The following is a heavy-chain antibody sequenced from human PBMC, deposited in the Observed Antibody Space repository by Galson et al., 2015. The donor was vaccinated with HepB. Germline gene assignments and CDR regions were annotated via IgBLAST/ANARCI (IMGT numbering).Heavy chain of an antibody. Sequence: SVKVSCKASGYTFTSYYMHWVRQAPGQGLEWMGIINPSGGSTSYAQKLQGRVTMTRDTSTSTVYMELSSLRSEDTAVYYCAREGGAAAADVMGYYYYGMDVWGQGTTVTVSS. J-gene: IGHJ6*02. CDR2: INPSGGST. V-gene: IGHV1-46*04. CDR1: GYTFTSYY. CDR3: AREGGAAAADVMGYYYYGMDV. D-gene: IGHD6-13*01.